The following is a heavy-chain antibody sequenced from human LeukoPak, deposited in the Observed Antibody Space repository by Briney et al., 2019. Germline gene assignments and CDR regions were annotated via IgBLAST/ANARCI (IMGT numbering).Heavy chain of an antibody. CDR3: AKAKYSSGWYIFDY. CDR1: GFTFYDYA. J-gene: IGHJ4*02. D-gene: IGHD6-19*01. CDR2: ISWNSGSI. Sequence: GGSLRLSCAASGFTFYDYAMRWVRQAPGKGREGVSGISWNSGSIVYADSVKGRFTISRDNAKNSLYLQMNSLRAEDTALYYCAKAKYSSGWYIFDYWGQGTLVTVSS. V-gene: IGHV3-9*01.